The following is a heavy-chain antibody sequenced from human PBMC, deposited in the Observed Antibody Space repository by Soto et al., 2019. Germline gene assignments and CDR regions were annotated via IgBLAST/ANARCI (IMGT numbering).Heavy chain of an antibody. CDR2: IWYDGSNK. Sequence: QVQLVESGGGVVQPGRSLRLSCAASGFTFSSYGMHWVRQAPGKGLEWVAVIWYDGSNKYYADSVKGRFTISRDNSKNTLYLQMNSLRAEDTAVYYCARDLGHRGWYTRFDYWGQGTLVTVSS. V-gene: IGHV3-33*01. D-gene: IGHD6-19*01. CDR1: GFTFSSYG. J-gene: IGHJ4*02. CDR3: ARDLGHRGWYTRFDY.